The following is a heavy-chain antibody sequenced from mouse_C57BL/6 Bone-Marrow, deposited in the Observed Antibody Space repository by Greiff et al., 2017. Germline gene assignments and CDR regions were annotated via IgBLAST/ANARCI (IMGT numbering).Heavy chain of an antibody. J-gene: IGHJ3*01. CDR2: ISSGSSTI. CDR1: GFTFSDYG. V-gene: IGHV5-17*01. Sequence: DVQLVESGGGLVKPGGSLKLSCAASGFTFSDYGMHWVRQAPEKGLAWVAYISSGSSTIYYADTVKGRFTISRDNAKNTLFLQMTSLRSEDTAMYYCARPDYYGSSYGFAYWGQGTLVTVSA. CDR3: ARPDYYGSSYGFAY. D-gene: IGHD1-1*01.